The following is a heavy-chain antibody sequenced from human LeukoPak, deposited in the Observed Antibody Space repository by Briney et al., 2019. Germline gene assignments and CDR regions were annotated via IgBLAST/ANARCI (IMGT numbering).Heavy chain of an antibody. J-gene: IGHJ4*02. Sequence: PSETLSLTCSVSGVSVGGYYWSWIRQPPGKRLEWIGYIYYTGDTNCNPSLKSRVTVPLDTSRDQVSLRLTSVTAADTAVYYCARHPFATPFDYWGQGTLVTVSS. V-gene: IGHV4-59*08. CDR2: IYYTGDT. D-gene: IGHD1-26*01. CDR3: ARHPFATPFDY. CDR1: GVSVGGYY.